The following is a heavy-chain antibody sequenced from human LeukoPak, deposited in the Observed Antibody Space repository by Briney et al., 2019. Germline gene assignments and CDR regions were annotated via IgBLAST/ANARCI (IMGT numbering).Heavy chain of an antibody. CDR1: GFTFGSYE. V-gene: IGHV3-48*03. Sequence: GGSLTLSCEASGFTFGSYEMNWVRQAPGKGLEWVSYISSSGSTIYYADSVKGRFTISRDNAKNSLYLQMSSLRAEDTAVYYCAELGITMIGGVWGKGTTVTISS. J-gene: IGHJ6*04. CDR3: AELGITMIGGV. D-gene: IGHD3-10*02. CDR2: ISSSGSTI.